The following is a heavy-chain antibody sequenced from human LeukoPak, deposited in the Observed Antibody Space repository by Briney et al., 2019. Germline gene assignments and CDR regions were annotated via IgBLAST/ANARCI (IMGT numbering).Heavy chain of an antibody. D-gene: IGHD1-26*01. Sequence: SETLSLTCTASGGSISGYYWSWIRQPPGQGLEWIAYIHSNGYTNYNPSLKSRVTISVDTSKNQFSLKVTSVTAADTAMYYCTKREGPMSGSYDYFDPWGQGTLVTVS. CDR1: GGSISGYY. J-gene: IGHJ5*02. CDR3: TKREGPMSGSYDYFDP. CDR2: IHSNGYT. V-gene: IGHV4-4*09.